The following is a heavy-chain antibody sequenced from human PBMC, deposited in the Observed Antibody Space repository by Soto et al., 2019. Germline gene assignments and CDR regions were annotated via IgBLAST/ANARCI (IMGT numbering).Heavy chain of an antibody. CDR3: ALLGYCSSTSCYEYSSSYYYYGMDV. D-gene: IGHD2-2*01. V-gene: IGHV3-21*01. CDR2: ISSSSSYI. Sequence: GGSLRLSCAASGFTFSSYSMNWVRQAPGKGLEWVSSISSSSSYIYYADSVKGRFTISRDNAKNSLYLQMNSLRAEDTAVYYCALLGYCSSTSCYEYSSSYYYYGMDVWGQGTTVTVSS. CDR1: GFTFSSYS. J-gene: IGHJ6*02.